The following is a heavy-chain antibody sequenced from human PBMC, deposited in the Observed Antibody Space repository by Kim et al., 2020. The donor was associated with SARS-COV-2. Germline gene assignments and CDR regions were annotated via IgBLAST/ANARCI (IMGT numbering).Heavy chain of an antibody. CDR2: IIPIFGTA. J-gene: IGHJ4*02. Sequence: SVKVSCKASGGTFSSYAISWVRQAPGQGLEWIGGIIPIFGTANYAQKFQGRVTITADESTSTAYMELSSLRSEDTAVYYCARESSGLRQRLYYFDYWGQGTLVTVSS. V-gene: IGHV1-69*13. CDR3: ARESSGLRQRLYYFDY. CDR1: GGTFSSYA. D-gene: IGHD6-19*01.